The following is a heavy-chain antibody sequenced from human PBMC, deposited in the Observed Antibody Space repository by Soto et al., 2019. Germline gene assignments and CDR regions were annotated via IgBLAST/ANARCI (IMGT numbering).Heavy chain of an antibody. CDR3: ARPWRPYSNYHLDY. CDR2: ISSSSTI. D-gene: IGHD4-4*01. Sequence: LRLSCAASGFTFSSYSMNWVRQAPGKGLEWVSYISSSSTIYYADSVKGRFTISRDNAKDSLYLQMNSLRDEDTAVYYCARPWRPYSNYHLDYWGQGTPVTV. J-gene: IGHJ4*02. CDR1: GFTFSSYS. V-gene: IGHV3-48*02.